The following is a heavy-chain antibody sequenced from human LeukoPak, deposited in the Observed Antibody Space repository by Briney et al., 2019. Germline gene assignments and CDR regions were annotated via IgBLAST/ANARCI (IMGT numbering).Heavy chain of an antibody. CDR3: ARDRWYSGSYPTFDY. CDR2: INSDGSTT. J-gene: IGHJ4*02. Sequence: GGSLRLSCAASGFTFSSYWMHWFRQAPGKGLVWVARINSDGSTTNYADSVEGRFTISRDNAKNSLYLQMNSLRAEDTAVYYCARDRWYSGSYPTFDYWGQGTLVTVSS. CDR1: GFTFSSYW. D-gene: IGHD1-26*01. V-gene: IGHV3-74*01.